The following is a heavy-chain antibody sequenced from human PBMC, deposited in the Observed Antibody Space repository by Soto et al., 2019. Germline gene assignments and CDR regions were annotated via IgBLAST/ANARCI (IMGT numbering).Heavy chain of an antibody. D-gene: IGHD6-19*01. CDR1: GGSISGSY. CDR3: ARSVAVPGAHIDY. J-gene: IGHJ4*02. Sequence: SDTLSLTCSVSGGSISGSYWSWIRQSPGKGLEWLGYVYYTGSTNYSPSLRSRVSISVDTSKNEFSLRLSSVTAADTAVYFCARSVAVPGAHIDYWGQGTQVTVSS. CDR2: VYYTGST. V-gene: IGHV4-59*07.